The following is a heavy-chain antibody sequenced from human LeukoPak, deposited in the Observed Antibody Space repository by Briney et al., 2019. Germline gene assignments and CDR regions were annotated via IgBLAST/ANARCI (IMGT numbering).Heavy chain of an antibody. J-gene: IGHJ4*02. CDR2: IYYSGST. V-gene: IGHV4-59*12. D-gene: IGHD3-9*01. CDR1: GGSISSYY. CDR3: ARVADYDILTGYYSLDY. Sequence: SETLSLTCTVSGGSISSYYWSWIRQPPGKGLEWIGYIYYSGSTNYNPSLKSRVTISVDTSKNQFSLKLSSVTAADTAVYYCARVADYDILTGYYSLDYWGQGTLVTVSS.